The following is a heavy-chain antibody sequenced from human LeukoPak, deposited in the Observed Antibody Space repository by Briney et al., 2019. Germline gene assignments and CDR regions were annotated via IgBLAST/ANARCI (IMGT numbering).Heavy chain of an antibody. CDR2: ISDDGTRK. CDR3: AREFSGYAFEI. V-gene: IGHV3-30*03. J-gene: IGHJ3*02. CDR1: GFTFSSYG. D-gene: IGHD5-12*01. Sequence: PGGSLRLSCAASGFTFSSYGIHWVRLAPGKGLEWVAVISDDGTRKFYADSVQGRFTISRDNSKNTLFLQMNSLRAEDMAVYYCAREFSGYAFEIWGQGKMVTVSS.